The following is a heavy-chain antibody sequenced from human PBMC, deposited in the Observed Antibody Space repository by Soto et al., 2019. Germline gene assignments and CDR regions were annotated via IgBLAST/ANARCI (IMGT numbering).Heavy chain of an antibody. V-gene: IGHV3-48*03. CDR3: ARVSQQLGPGWFDP. J-gene: IGHJ5*02. CDR2: ISSSGSTI. D-gene: IGHD6-13*01. Sequence: LRLSCAASGFTFSSYEMNWVRQAPGKGLEWVSYISSSGSTIYYADSVKGRFTISRDNAKNSLYLQMNSLRAEDTAVYYCARVSQQLGPGWFDPWGQGTLVTVSS. CDR1: GFTFSSYE.